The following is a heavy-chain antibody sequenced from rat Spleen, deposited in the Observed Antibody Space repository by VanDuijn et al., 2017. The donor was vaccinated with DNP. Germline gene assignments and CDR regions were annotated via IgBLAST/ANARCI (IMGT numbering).Heavy chain of an antibody. D-gene: IGHD1-4*01. V-gene: IGHV3-3*01. CDR2: INSEGST. Sequence: VQLKESGPGLVQPSQTLSLTCTVSGFSLTSYHVHWVRQSPGKGLEWMGYINSEGSTYYNPSLKSRISITRDTSKNQLFLQVNSVTTEDTATYYCARWPGYNPPYAMDAWGQGTSVTVSS. J-gene: IGHJ4*01. CDR3: ARWPGYNPPYAMDA. CDR1: GFSLTSYHV.